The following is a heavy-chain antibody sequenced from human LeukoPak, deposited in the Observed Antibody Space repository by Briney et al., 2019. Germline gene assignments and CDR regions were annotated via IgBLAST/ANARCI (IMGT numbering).Heavy chain of an antibody. V-gene: IGHV4-59*08. J-gene: IGHJ4*02. CDR1: GGSISPYY. CDR2: IYHNGMT. CDR3: ARHGGSHFLY. Sequence: PSETLSLTCTVSGGSISPYYWSRIRQPPGKGLEWIAYIYHNGMTRYNPSLMSRVTISVDTSRNQFSLMLDSVTAADTAVYYCARHGGSHFLYWGQGTLVTVSS. D-gene: IGHD3-16*01.